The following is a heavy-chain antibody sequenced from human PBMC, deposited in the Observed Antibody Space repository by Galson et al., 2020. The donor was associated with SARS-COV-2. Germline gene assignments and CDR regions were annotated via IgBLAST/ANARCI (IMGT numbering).Heavy chain of an antibody. Sequence: SETLSLTCAISGDSVSSTTVPCNWIRRSPSRGLEWLGSTYYTSKWYNEYEVSVKSRITISPDTSKNQFSLHLNSVTSEDTAVYYCARGTEGRGVIDYFGYWGQGTLVTVSS. CDR2: TYYTSKWYN. CDR3: ARGTEGRGVIDYFGY. D-gene: IGHD3-16*02. CDR1: GDSVSSTTVP. V-gene: IGHV6-1*01. J-gene: IGHJ4*02.